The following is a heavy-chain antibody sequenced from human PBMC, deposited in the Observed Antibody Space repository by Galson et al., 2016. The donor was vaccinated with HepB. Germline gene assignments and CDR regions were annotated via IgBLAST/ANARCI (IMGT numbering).Heavy chain of an antibody. CDR3: ARMAVAGTSVIFDY. V-gene: IGHV1-18*01. Sequence: SVKVSCKASGYTFTSYGISWVRQAPGQGLEWMGWISAYNDNTNYAQKVQGRVTMTTDTSTSTAYMELGILRSDDTAVYYCARMAVAGTSVIFDYWGQGALVTVSS. CDR1: GYTFTSYG. CDR2: ISAYNDNT. J-gene: IGHJ4*02. D-gene: IGHD6-19*01.